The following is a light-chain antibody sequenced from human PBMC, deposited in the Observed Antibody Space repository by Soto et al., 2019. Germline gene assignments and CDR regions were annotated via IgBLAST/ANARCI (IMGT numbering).Light chain of an antibody. CDR3: SSFAGRTPYV. CDR2: EVS. Sequence: QSVLTQPPSASGSPGQSVTISCTGTSSDVGGYNDVSWYQQHPGKAPKLIIYEVSKRPSGVPDRFSGSKSGNTASLTVSGLQAEDEADYFCSSFAGRTPYVFGTDTKLTVL. CDR1: SSDVGGYND. V-gene: IGLV2-8*01. J-gene: IGLJ1*01.